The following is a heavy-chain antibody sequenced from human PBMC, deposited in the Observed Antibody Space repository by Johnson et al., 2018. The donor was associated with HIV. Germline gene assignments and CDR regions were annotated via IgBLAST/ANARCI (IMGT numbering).Heavy chain of an antibody. CDR3: ARDWYCSSTFCSERVLKDAVDV. CDR1: GFTFSSYA. CDR2: ISNDGGNK. J-gene: IGHJ3*01. V-gene: IGHV3-30-3*01. Sequence: QVQLVESGGGVVQPGRSLRLSCAASGFTFSSYAMHWVRQAPAKGLEWVAVISNDGGNKYYSDSVKGRFTVSRDNSQNTLYLQMDSLRSEDTAVYFCARDWYCSSTFCSERVLKDAVDVWGQGTLVTVSA. D-gene: IGHD2-2*01.